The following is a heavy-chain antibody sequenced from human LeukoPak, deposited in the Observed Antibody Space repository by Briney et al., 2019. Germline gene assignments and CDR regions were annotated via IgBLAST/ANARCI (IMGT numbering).Heavy chain of an antibody. J-gene: IGHJ4*02. D-gene: IGHD2-2*01. V-gene: IGHV4-34*01. CDR1: GGSFSGYY. Sequence: SETLSLTCAVYGGSFSGYYWSWIRQPPGKGLEWIGEINHSGSTNYNPSLKSRVTISVDTSKNQFSLKLSSVTAADTAAYYCARIHCSSTSCHHYWGQGTLVTVSS. CDR3: ARIHCSSTSCHHY. CDR2: INHSGST.